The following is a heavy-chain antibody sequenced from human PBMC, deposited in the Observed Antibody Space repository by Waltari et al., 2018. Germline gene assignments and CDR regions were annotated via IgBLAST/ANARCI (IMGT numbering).Heavy chain of an antibody. J-gene: IGHJ4*02. CDR2: SYYSGST. CDR1: GGSLRRHY. CDR3: ARDRGEYYDSSGYQFGY. Sequence: QVQLQESGPGLVKPSETLSLTCTVSGGSLRRHYWSWIRQPPGKGLEWIGYSYYSGSTNYNPSLKSRVTISVDTSKNQFSLKLSSVTAADTAVYYCARDRGEYYDSSGYQFGYWGQGTLVTVSS. V-gene: IGHV4-59*11. D-gene: IGHD3-22*01.